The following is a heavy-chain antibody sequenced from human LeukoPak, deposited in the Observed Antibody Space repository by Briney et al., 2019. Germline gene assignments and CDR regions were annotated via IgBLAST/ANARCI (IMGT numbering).Heavy chain of an antibody. J-gene: IGHJ4*02. Sequence: GGSLRLSCAASGFTVSVYEMNWVRQAPGKGLEWVSYISRSASTIYYADSVKGRFTISRDNAKNSLYLQMNSLRAEDTAVYYCARDSLNCPFDYWGQGTLVTVSS. V-gene: IGHV3-48*03. CDR1: GFTVSVYE. D-gene: IGHD1-20*01. CDR2: ISRSASTI. CDR3: ARDSLNCPFDY.